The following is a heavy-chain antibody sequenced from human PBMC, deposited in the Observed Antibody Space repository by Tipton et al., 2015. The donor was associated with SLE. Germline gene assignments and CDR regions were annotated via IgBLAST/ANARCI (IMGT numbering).Heavy chain of an antibody. D-gene: IGHD3-3*01. Sequence: SLRLSCAASGFTFSSYSMNWVRQAPGKGLEWVSSISSSSSYIYYADSVKGRFTISRDNAKNSLYLQMNSLRAEDTAVYYCARRFGLRFLEWFNPDAFDIWGQGTMVTVSS. V-gene: IGHV3-21*01. J-gene: IGHJ3*02. CDR2: ISSSSSYI. CDR1: GFTFSSYS. CDR3: ARRFGLRFLEWFNPDAFDI.